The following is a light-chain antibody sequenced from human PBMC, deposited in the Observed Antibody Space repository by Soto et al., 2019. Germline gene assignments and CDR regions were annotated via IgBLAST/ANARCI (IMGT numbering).Light chain of an antibody. J-gene: IGKJ1*01. CDR1: QSISSY. V-gene: IGKV1-39*01. CDR2: AAS. CDR3: QQSYSTPRT. Sequence: IQMTQSPSSLSACVGDRVTITFRASQSISSYLNWYQQKPGKAPKLLIYAASSLQSGVPSRFSGSGSGTDFTLTISSLQPEDFATYYCQQSYSTPRTFGQGTKVDIK.